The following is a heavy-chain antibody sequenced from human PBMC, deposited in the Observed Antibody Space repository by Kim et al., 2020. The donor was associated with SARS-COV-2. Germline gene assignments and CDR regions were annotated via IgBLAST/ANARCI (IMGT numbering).Heavy chain of an antibody. CDR3: ARVGYGSGRGNWFDP. D-gene: IGHD3-10*01. CDR2: IYYSGST. V-gene: IGHV4-31*03. J-gene: IGHJ5*02. CDR1: GGSISSGGYY. Sequence: SETLSLTCTVSGGSISSGGYYWSWIRQHPGKGLEWIGYIYYSGSTYYNPSLKSRVTISVDTSKNQFSLKLSSVTAADTAVYYCARVGYGSGRGNWFDPWGQGTLVTVSS.